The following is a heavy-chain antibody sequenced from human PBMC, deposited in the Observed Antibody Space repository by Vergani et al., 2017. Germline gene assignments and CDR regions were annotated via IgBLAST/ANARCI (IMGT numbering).Heavy chain of an antibody. V-gene: IGHV3-7*01. Sequence: EVHLEESGGGLVQPGGSLRLSCAASGFTFGDYYMAWIRLAPGKGLDWVASIKRDGTETFYVDSVKGRFTISRDNAKTTLYLQMNSLRDEDRGVYYCAKDPSSPTVTSDYYYYYGMDVWGQGTTVTVSS. D-gene: IGHD4-11*01. J-gene: IGHJ6*02. CDR2: IKRDGTET. CDR3: AKDPSSPTVTSDYYYYYGMDV. CDR1: GFTFGDYY.